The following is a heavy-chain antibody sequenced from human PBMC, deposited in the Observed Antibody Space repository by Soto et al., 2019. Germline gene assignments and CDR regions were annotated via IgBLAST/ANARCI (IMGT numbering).Heavy chain of an antibody. V-gene: IGHV4-61*08. CDR2: IYYSGGT. Sequence: SETLSLTCTVYGAALSSGGYFYTWVRQPPGKGLEWLGYIYYSGGTNYNPSLKSRVTISLDKSKSQFSLRLISVTAADTAVHYCTREQSDDNYFDPWGQGTLVTVSS. D-gene: IGHD6-19*01. CDR1: GAALSSGGYF. J-gene: IGHJ5*02. CDR3: TREQSDDNYFDP.